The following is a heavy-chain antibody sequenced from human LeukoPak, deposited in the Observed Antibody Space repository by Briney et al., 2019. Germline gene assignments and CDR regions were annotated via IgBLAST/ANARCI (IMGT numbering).Heavy chain of an antibody. V-gene: IGHV6-1*01. J-gene: IGHJ3*01. CDR2: TYYRSKWYN. D-gene: IGHD3-22*01. CDR3: ARTDRDYFDTSDYDAFDL. Sequence: SQTLSLTCGISGDRVSTDTAAWNWLRQSPSRGLEWLGRTYYRSKWYNDYAESVNGRITVNADTSRNQISLHLNFVIPEDTAVYYCARTDRDYFDTSDYDAFDLWGLGTPVTVSS. CDR1: GDRVSTDTAA.